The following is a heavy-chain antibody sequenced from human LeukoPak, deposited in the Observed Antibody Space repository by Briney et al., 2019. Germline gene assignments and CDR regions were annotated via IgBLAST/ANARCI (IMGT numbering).Heavy chain of an antibody. J-gene: IGHJ4*02. D-gene: IGHD3-10*01. CDR2: MKPNSGNT. CDR3: ARGIIASPFDY. V-gene: IGHV1-8*01. CDR1: GYTFTSYD. Sequence: GASVKVSCKASGYTFTSYDINWVRQATGQGLEWMGWMKPNSGNTGYAQKFQGRVTMTRNTSISTAYMELSSLRSEDAAVYYCARGIIASPFDYWGQGTLVTVSS.